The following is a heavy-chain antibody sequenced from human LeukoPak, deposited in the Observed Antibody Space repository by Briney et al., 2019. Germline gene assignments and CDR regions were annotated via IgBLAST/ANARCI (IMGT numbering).Heavy chain of an antibody. Sequence: GGSLRLSCAASGFTFDRFTIHWVRQTPGKGLEWVSLINRRGHTFYADSVKGRFTISRDNSRNSVFLQMNSLRPEDTALYHCAKEVDCPSDCLFFHSWGQGTLFTVSS. CDR3: AKEVDCPSDCLFFHS. CDR1: GFTFDRFT. V-gene: IGHV3-43*01. J-gene: IGHJ4*02. D-gene: IGHD2-21*02. CDR2: INRRGHT.